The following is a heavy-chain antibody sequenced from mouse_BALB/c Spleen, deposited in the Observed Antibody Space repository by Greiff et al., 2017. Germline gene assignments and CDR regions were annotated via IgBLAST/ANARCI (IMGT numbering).Heavy chain of an antibody. V-gene: IGHV1S135*01. J-gene: IGHJ3*01. D-gene: IGHD1-2*01. CDR1: GYSFTGYN. CDR2: IDPYYGGT. CDR3: AREGSTTAPWYAY. Sequence: EVQLQQSGPDLVKPCPSVSISCTVSGYSFTGYNMNWVKQSNGKSLEWIGNIDPYYGGTSYYKKFKDQAILTVDNSSNTTYMQLKSLTSENSAVYYSAREGSTTAPWYAYWGQGTMVTVSA.